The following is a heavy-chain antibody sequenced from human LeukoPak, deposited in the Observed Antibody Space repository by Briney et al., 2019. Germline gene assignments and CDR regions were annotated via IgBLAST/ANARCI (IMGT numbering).Heavy chain of an antibody. J-gene: IGHJ4*02. Sequence: PGGSLRLSCAASGFTVSSNYMSWVRQAPGKGLEWVSVIYSGGSTYYADSVKGRFTISRDNSKSTLYLQMNSLRAEDTAVYYCARAPAGEPLDYWGQGTLVTVSS. V-gene: IGHV3-66*01. CDR2: IYSGGST. CDR3: ARAPAGEPLDY. D-gene: IGHD1-14*01. CDR1: GFTVSSNY.